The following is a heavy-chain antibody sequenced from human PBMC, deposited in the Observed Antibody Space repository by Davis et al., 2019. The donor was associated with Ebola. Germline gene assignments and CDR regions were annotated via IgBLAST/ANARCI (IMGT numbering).Heavy chain of an antibody. CDR3: ASYIAAAGHFDY. Sequence: MPGGSLRLSCTVSGGSISSSSYYWGWIRQPPGKGLEWIGSMYYSGSTYYNPSLKSRVTISVDTSRDQFSLRLSSVTAADTAVYYCASYIAAAGHFDYWGQGTLVTVSS. D-gene: IGHD6-13*01. CDR2: MYYSGST. J-gene: IGHJ4*02. V-gene: IGHV4-39*01. CDR1: GGSISSSSYY.